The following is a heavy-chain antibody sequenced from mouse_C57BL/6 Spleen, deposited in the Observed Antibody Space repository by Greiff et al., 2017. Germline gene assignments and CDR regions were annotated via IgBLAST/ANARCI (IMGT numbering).Heavy chain of an antibody. Sequence: QVQLKQSGAELMKPGASVKLSCKATGYTFTGYWIEWVKQRPGHGLEWIGEILPGSGSTNDNEKFKGKATFTADKSSNTAYMQLSSLTTEDSAIYYCARRDFYYDLYAMDYWGQGTSVTVSS. CDR2: ILPGSGST. V-gene: IGHV1-9*01. CDR1: GYTFTGYW. D-gene: IGHD2-4*01. J-gene: IGHJ4*01. CDR3: ARRDFYYDLYAMDY.